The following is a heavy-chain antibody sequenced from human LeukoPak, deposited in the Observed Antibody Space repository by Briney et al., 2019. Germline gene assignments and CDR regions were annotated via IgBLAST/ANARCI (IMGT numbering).Heavy chain of an antibody. D-gene: IGHD3-16*01. J-gene: IGHJ6*02. CDR1: GFTFSSYD. CDR2: VWYDGSNK. Sequence: GGSLRLSCAASGFTFSSYDMHWVRQAPGKGLEWVAVVWYDGSNKYYADSVKGRFTISRDNSKNTLYLQMNSLRAEDTAVYYCARSKQFGGVSYYYYYGMDVWGQGTTVTVSS. CDR3: ARSKQFGGVSYYYYYGMDV. V-gene: IGHV3-33*01.